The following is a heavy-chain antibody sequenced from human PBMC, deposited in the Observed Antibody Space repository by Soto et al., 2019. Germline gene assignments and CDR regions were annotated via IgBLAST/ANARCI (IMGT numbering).Heavy chain of an antibody. CDR1: GFTFTSYA. J-gene: IGHJ4*02. V-gene: IGHV3-23*01. CDR3: AKHDFWTLYNTGRDS. CDR2: ISGSGGDT. D-gene: IGHD3-3*01. Sequence: EVQLLESGGGLVQPGGSLRLSCSASGFTFTSYAMSWVRQAPGKGLEWVSGISGSGGDTKSADSVKGRFTISRDNFKNMLYLQMNSLTAEDTAVYYCAKHDFWTLYNTGRDSWGQGTLVTVSS.